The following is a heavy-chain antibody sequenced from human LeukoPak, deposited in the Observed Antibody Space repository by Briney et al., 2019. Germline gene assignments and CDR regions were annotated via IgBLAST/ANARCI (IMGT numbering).Heavy chain of an antibody. D-gene: IGHD1-26*01. J-gene: IGHJ4*02. V-gene: IGHV4-4*07. CDR2: ISTSGST. CDR1: GGSISSYF. CDR3: ARGSGSHDY. Sequence: PSETLSLTCAVSGGSISSYFWTWIRQPAGKGLEWIGRISTSGSTNYNPSLKSRVSMSLDTSKNQLSLKLSSVTAADTAVYYCARGSGSHDYWGQGTLVTVSS.